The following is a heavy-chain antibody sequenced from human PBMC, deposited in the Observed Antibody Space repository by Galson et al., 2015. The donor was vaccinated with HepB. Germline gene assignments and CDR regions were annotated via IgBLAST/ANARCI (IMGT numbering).Heavy chain of an antibody. V-gene: IGHV4-59*01. CDR2: IYYSGST. CDR1: GGSISSYY. J-gene: IGHJ4*02. D-gene: IGHD3-22*01. Sequence: ETLSLTCTVSGGSISSYYWSWIRQPPGKGLEWIGYIYYSGSTNYNPSLKSRVTISVDTSKNQFSLKLSSVTAADTAVYYCARAVNYDSSGYYPFDYWGQGTLVTVSS. CDR3: ARAVNYDSSGYYPFDY.